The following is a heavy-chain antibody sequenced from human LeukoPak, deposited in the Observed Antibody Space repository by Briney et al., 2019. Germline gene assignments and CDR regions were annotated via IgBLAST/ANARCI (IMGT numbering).Heavy chain of an antibody. CDR1: GFTFDDYA. Sequence: PGGSLRLSCAASGFTFDDYAMHWVRQAPGKGLEWASGISWNSGSIGYADSVKGRSTISRDNAKNSLYLQMNSLRAEDTALYYCAKDFDYGDYYFDYWGQGTLVTVSS. D-gene: IGHD4-17*01. J-gene: IGHJ4*02. CDR2: ISWNSGSI. V-gene: IGHV3-9*01. CDR3: AKDFDYGDYYFDY.